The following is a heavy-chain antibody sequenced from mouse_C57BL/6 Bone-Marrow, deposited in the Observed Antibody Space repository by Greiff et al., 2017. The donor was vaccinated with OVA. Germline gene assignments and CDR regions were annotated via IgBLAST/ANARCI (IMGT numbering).Heavy chain of an antibody. J-gene: IGHJ3*01. CDR2: IHPNSGST. CDR3: ARSVNWDWFAY. CDR1: GYTFTSYW. D-gene: IGHD4-1*01. Sequence: QVQLKQSGAELVKPGASVKLSCKASGYTFTSYWMHWVKQRPGQGLEWIGMIHPNSGSTNYNEKFKSKATLTVDKSSSTAYMQLSSLTSEDSAVYYCARSVNWDWFAYWGQGTLVTVSA. V-gene: IGHV1-64*01.